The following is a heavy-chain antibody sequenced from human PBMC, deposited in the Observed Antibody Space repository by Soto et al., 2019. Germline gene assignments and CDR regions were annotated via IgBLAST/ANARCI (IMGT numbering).Heavy chain of an antibody. Sequence: GGSLRLSCAASGVNFSSYAMNWVRQAPGKGLEWVSTISDTGGGTFYAGSVKGRFTISRDNSKNTLYLQMHSLRADDSAIYFCAVGRHKTSGSNTWFDPWGQGTLVTVSS. D-gene: IGHD3-22*01. CDR3: AVGRHKTSGSNTWFDP. CDR1: GVNFSSYA. V-gene: IGHV3-23*01. J-gene: IGHJ5*02. CDR2: ISDTGGGT.